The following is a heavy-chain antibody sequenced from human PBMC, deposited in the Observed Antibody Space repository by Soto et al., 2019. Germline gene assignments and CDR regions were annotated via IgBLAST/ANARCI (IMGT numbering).Heavy chain of an antibody. CDR3: AVIVATIKDAFDI. CDR2: ISSSCSTI. V-gene: IGHV3-48*01. CDR1: GFTFSSYS. Sequence: PGGSLRLSCAASGFTFSSYSMNWVRQAPGKVLEWVSYISSSCSTIYYADSVKGRFTISRDNAKNSLYLQMNSLRAEDTAVYYCAVIVATIKDAFDIWGQGTMVTVSS. J-gene: IGHJ3*02. D-gene: IGHD5-12*01.